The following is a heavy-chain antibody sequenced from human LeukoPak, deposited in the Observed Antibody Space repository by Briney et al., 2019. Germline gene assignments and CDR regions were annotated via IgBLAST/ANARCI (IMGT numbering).Heavy chain of an antibody. D-gene: IGHD3-10*01. CDR3: AREESTALFDY. CDR2: ISDDGINK. CDR1: GFTFSRSV. V-gene: IGHV3-30*04. Sequence: GGSLRLSCAASGFTFSRSVMHWVRQAPGKGLDWVAVISDDGINKDYAKSVKGRFTISRDNSRSTLYLQMNSLRAEDTAAYYCAREESTALFDYWGQGTLVTVSS. J-gene: IGHJ4*02.